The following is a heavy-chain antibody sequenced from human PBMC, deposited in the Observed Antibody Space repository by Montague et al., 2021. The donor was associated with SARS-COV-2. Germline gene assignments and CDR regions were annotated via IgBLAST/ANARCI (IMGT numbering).Heavy chain of an antibody. D-gene: IGHD4-17*01. V-gene: IGHV6-1*01. CDR2: TFCRSQWHT. J-gene: IGHJ1*01. Sequence: CAISGDSVSIDTAAWHWIRQSPSRDLEWLGRTFCRSQWHTDSAASVRSRISFSGDISKNQFSLHLNSVTPEDTAIYYCARDGDYGGTWYSFLQNWGQGTLVIVSS. CDR3: ARDGDYGGTWYSFLQN. CDR1: GDSVSIDTAA.